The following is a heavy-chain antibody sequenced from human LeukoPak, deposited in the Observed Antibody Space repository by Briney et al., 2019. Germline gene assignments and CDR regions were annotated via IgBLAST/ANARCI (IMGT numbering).Heavy chain of an antibody. D-gene: IGHD3-22*01. CDR2: IYSSGDT. J-gene: IGHJ3*02. Sequence: SETLSLTCSVSGGSITGYYWACIRQPAGKGLEWIGRIYSSGDTNYNASLKSRVTMSVDTSKNQFSLKLSSVTAADTAVYYCTREGDTRPTPQKAFDIWGQGTMVTVSS. V-gene: IGHV4-4*07. CDR3: TREGDTRPTPQKAFDI. CDR1: GGSITGYY.